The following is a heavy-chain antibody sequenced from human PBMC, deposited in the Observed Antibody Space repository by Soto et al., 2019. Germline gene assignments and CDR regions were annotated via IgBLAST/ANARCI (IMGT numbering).Heavy chain of an antibody. V-gene: IGHV3-49*05. CDR3: AAMTSAREAFDI. D-gene: IGHD6-25*01. J-gene: IGHJ3*02. Sequence: EVRLVESGGGLVKPGRSLRLSCSSSGFTLGDYPMSWFRQAPGRGLEWVGFFRLKSFGGEAEYAASVQGRFGISADDSKTIAYLQMNSLKSEDTALYYCAAMTSAREAFDIWGQGTMVTVSS. CDR1: GFTLGDYP. CDR2: FRLKSFGGEA.